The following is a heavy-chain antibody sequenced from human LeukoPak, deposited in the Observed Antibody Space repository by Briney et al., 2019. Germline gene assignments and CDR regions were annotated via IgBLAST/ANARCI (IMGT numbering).Heavy chain of an antibody. Sequence: GGSLRLSCAASGFTFSSYEMNWVRQAPGKGLEWVSYISSSGSAMYYADSVKGRFTISRDNAKNSLYLQMNSLGAEDTAIYYCTKCMTASGTCFFASGGQGTLVTVSS. CDR3: TKCMTASGTCFFAS. CDR1: GFTFSSYE. D-gene: IGHD2-21*02. CDR2: ISSSGSAM. V-gene: IGHV3-48*03. J-gene: IGHJ4*02.